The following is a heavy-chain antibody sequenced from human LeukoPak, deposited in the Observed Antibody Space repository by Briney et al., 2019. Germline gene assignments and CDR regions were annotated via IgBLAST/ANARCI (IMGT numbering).Heavy chain of an antibody. V-gene: IGHV3-7*01. CDR3: ASEDNTGSSAY. CDR1: GFTFSNFW. CDR2: IKQDGSEK. Sequence: GGSLRLSCAASGFTFSNFWMSWVRQAPGKGLEWVANIKQDGSEKYYVDSVKSPFTISRDNAKNSLYLQMSSLRGDDTALYYCASEDNTGSSAYWGQGTLVTVSS. J-gene: IGHJ4*02. D-gene: IGHD3-22*01.